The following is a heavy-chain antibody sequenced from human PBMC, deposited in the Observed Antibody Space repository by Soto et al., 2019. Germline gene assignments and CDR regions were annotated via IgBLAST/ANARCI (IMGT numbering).Heavy chain of an antibody. CDR1: GFTFSKNA. CDR2: ISGSGDST. V-gene: IGHV3-23*01. J-gene: IGHJ6*02. D-gene: IGHD2-2*01. Sequence: GGSLRLSCAASGFTFSKNAMSWVRQAPGKGLEWVSGISGSGDSTYYADSVKGRFTISRDNSKNTLYLEMNGLRAEDTAVYYCLKYCSSTSCYSYYAMDVWGQGTTVTVSS. CDR3: LKYCSSTSCYSYYAMDV.